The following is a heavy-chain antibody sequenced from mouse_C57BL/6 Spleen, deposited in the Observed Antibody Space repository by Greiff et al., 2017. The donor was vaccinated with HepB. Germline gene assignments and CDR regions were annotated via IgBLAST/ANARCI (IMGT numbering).Heavy chain of an antibody. Sequence: QVQLQQSGAELVKPGASVKISCKASGYAFSSYWMNWVKQRPGKGLEWIGQIYPGDGVTNYNGKFKGKATLTADKSSSTAYMQLSSLTSEDSAVYFCAKRSDYGSSFYFDYWGQGTTLTVSS. V-gene: IGHV1-80*01. CDR2: IYPGDGVT. J-gene: IGHJ2*01. D-gene: IGHD1-1*01. CDR1: GYAFSSYW. CDR3: AKRSDYGSSFYFDY.